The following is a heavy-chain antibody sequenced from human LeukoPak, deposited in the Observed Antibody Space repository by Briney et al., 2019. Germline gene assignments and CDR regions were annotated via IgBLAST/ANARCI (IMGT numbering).Heavy chain of an antibody. D-gene: IGHD2-2*01. CDR2: ISAQHGQT. CDR1: GYSENFYG. CDR3: AGSLGYCTSNVCHLKY. Sequence: ASVKVSCKTSGYSENFYGITWVRQVAGQGLEGMGWISAQHGQTKNAPNSQDRVTMTTDTYTNTAYMELRSLRSDDTAVYYCAGSLGYCTSNVCHLKYWGQGTLVTVSS. V-gene: IGHV1-18*01. J-gene: IGHJ4*02.